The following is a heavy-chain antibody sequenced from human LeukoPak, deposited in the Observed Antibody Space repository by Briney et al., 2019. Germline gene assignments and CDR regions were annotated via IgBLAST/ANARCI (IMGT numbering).Heavy chain of an antibody. CDR3: ARGAMVTDYYYYMDV. Sequence: GASVKVSCKASGGTFSSYAISWVRQAPGQGLEWMGRIIPIFGTANYAQKFQGRVTITTDESTSTAYMELSSLRSEGTAVYYCARGAMVTDYYYYMDVWGKGTTVTVSS. CDR1: GGTFSSYA. V-gene: IGHV1-69*05. D-gene: IGHD5-18*01. CDR2: IIPIFGTA. J-gene: IGHJ6*03.